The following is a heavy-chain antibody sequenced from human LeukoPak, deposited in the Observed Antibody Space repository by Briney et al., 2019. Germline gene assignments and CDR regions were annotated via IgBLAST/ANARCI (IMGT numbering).Heavy chain of an antibody. CDR3: TRDQTPYY. CDR2: IASETYGGTA. CDR1: GFTFGDYA. Sequence: GGSLRLSCTASGFTFGDYAMTWVRQAPGKVLEWVGFIASETYGGTAEYAASVKGRFTTSRDDSKSIAYLQMNSLKTEDTAVYYCTRDQTPYYWGQGTLVTVSS. J-gene: IGHJ4*02. V-gene: IGHV3-49*04.